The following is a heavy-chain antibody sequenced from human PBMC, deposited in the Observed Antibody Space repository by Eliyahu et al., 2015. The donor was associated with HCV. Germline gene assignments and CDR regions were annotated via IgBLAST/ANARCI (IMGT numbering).Heavy chain of an antibody. CDR3: AREVPANY. CDR2: ISSSSSYI. Sequence: EVQLVXSGGGLVXPGXSLRLSCXASGFTFXSYSXNXVRQAPGKGLEWVSSISSSSSYIYYADSVKGRFTISRDNAKNSLYLQMNSLRAEDTAVYYCAREVPANYWGQGTLVTVSS. V-gene: IGHV3-21*01. J-gene: IGHJ4*02. D-gene: IGHD2-2*01. CDR1: GFTFXSYS.